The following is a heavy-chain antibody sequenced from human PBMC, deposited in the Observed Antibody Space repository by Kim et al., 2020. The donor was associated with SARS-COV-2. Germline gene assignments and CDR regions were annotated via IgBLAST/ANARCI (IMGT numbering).Heavy chain of an antibody. J-gene: IGHJ6*03. CDR3: ARGHLKSIVVVIAPRPYYYYMDG. CDR2: MNPNSGNS. Sequence: ASVKVSCKASGYTFTSYDINWVRQATGQGLEWMGWMNPNSGNSGYAQKFQGRVTMTRNTSISTAYMELSSLRSEDTAVYYCARGHLKSIVVVIAPRPYYYYMDGWGKGTTGNVSS. CDR1: GYTFTSYD. V-gene: IGHV1-8*01. D-gene: IGHD2-21*01.